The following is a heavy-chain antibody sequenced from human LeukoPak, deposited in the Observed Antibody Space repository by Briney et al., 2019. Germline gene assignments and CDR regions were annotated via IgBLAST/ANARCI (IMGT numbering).Heavy chain of an antibody. V-gene: IGHV3-21*01. CDR3: AREDSSGWSRTFDY. J-gene: IGHJ4*02. CDR1: GFTFSSYS. Sequence: PGGSLRLSCAASGFTFSSYSMSWVRQAPGKGMEWVSSISSSSSYIYYADSVKGRFTISRDNAKNSLYLQMNSLRAEDTAVYYCAREDSSGWSRTFDYWGQGTLVTVSS. D-gene: IGHD6-19*01. CDR2: ISSSSSYI.